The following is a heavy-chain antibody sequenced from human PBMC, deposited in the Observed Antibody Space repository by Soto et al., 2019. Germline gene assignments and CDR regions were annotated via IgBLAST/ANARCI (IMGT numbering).Heavy chain of an antibody. D-gene: IGHD1-26*01. CDR1: GDSVSSNSAA. CDR2: TYYRSKWYN. J-gene: IGHJ4*02. CDR3: ARGEQYSGRIFDY. V-gene: IGHV6-1*01. Sequence: PSQTLSLTCGISGDSVSSNSAAWNWLRQSPSRGLEWLGRTYYRSKWYNDYAVSVESRITINLDTSKNHFSLQLNFVTPEDTAVYFCARGEQYSGRIFDYWGQGTLVTVSS.